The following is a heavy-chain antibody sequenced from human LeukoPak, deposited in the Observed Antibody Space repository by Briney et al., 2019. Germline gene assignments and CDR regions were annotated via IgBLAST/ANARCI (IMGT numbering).Heavy chain of an antibody. CDR1: GFTFSNAW. D-gene: IGHD6-19*01. CDR3: AKGPSGWQTFDY. J-gene: IGHJ4*02. Sequence: GGSLRLSCAASGFTFSNAWMSWVRQAPGKGLEWVGRIKSKTDGGTTDYAAPVKGRFTISRDDSKNTLYLQMNSLRAEDTAVYYCAKGPSGWQTFDYWGQGTLVTVSS. CDR2: IKSKTDGGTT. V-gene: IGHV3-15*01.